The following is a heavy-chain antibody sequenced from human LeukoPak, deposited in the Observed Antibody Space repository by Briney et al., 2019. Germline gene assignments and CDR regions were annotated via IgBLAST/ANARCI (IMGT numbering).Heavy chain of an antibody. CDR2: ISSGGRTI. D-gene: IGHD2-15*01. V-gene: IGHV3-11*04. Sequence: GGSLRLSCAASGFTFSDYYMSWIRQAPGKGLEWVSYISSGGRTIYYADSVKGRFTMSRDNAKNSLYLQMNSLRAEDTAVYYCARPVVAATTPDTFDIWGQGTMVTVSS. CDR1: GFTFSDYY. CDR3: ARPVVAATTPDTFDI. J-gene: IGHJ3*02.